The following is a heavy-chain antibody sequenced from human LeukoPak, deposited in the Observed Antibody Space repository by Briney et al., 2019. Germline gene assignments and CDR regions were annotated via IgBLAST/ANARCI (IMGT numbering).Heavy chain of an antibody. CDR2: ISSSGSTI. Sequence: GGSLRLSCAASGFTFSSYEMNWVRQAPGKGLEWVSYISSSGSTIYYADSVKGRFTISRDNAKNSLYLQMNSLRAEDTAFYYCASWVRLPWRIWGQGTLVTVSS. V-gene: IGHV3-48*03. CDR3: ASWVRLPWRI. J-gene: IGHJ4*02. D-gene: IGHD5-18*01. CDR1: GFTFSSYE.